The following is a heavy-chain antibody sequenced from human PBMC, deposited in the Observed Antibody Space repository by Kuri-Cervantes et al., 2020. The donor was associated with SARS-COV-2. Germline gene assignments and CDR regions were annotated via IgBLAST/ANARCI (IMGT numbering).Heavy chain of an antibody. CDR3: ARHARGWYRDDY. V-gene: IGHV4-31*03. Sequence: SETLSLTCTVSGGSISSGGYYWSWIRQHPGKGLEWIGYIYYSGSTYYNPSLKSRVTISVDTSKNQFSLKLSSVTAADTAVYYCARHARGWYRDDYWGQGTLVTVSS. CDR2: IYYSGST. D-gene: IGHD6-19*01. J-gene: IGHJ4*02. CDR1: GGSISSGGYY.